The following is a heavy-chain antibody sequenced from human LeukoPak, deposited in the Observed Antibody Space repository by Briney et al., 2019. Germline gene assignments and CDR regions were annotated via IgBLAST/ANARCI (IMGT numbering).Heavy chain of an antibody. Sequence: GGSLRLSCAASGFTFSSYSMNWVRQAPGKGLEWVSSISSSSSYIYYADSLRGRFTISRDNAKNSLYLQMNSLRAEDTAVYYYARDPVTSFYMDVWGKGTTVTVSS. D-gene: IGHD4-11*01. V-gene: IGHV3-21*01. J-gene: IGHJ6*03. CDR1: GFTFSSYS. CDR3: ARDPVTSFYMDV. CDR2: ISSSSSYI.